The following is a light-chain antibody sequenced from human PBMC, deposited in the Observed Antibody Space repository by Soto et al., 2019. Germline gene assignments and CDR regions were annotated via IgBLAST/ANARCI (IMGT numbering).Light chain of an antibody. CDR2: SNN. CDR1: SSNIGSDT. J-gene: IGLJ2*01. V-gene: IGLV1-44*01. CDR3: AAWDDSLNGVV. Sequence: QAVVTQPPSASGTPGQRVTISCSGSSSNIGSDTVNWYQQLPGRAPKLLIYSNNQRPSGVPDRFSGSKSGTSASLAISGLQSEDEADYYCAAWDDSLNGVVFGGGTKLTVL.